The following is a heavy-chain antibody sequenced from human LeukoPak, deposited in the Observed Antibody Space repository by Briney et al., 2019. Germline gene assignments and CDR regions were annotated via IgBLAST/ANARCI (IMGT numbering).Heavy chain of an antibody. CDR2: ISYDGSNK. V-gene: IGHV3-30*01. CDR3: ASSYDSALLRLPRW. Sequence: GGSLRLSCAASGFTFSSYAMHWVRQAPGKGLEWVAVISYDGSNKYYADSVKGRFTISRDNSKNTLYLQMNSLRAEDTAVYYCASSYDSALLRLPRWWGQGTLVTVSS. J-gene: IGHJ4*02. D-gene: IGHD3-22*01. CDR1: GFTFSSYA.